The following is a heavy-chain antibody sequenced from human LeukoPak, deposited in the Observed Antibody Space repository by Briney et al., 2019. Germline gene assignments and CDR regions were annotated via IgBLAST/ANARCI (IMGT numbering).Heavy chain of an antibody. V-gene: IGHV3-74*01. CDR1: GFTFSSYW. J-gene: IGHJ4*02. CDR3: AKGSAAARPYYFDF. Sequence: GGSLRLSCAASGFTFSSYWMHWVRQAPGKGLLWVSRINSDGSSISYADSVKGRFTISRDNAKNTLYLQMNSLRAEDTAVYYCAKGSAAARPYYFDFWGQGTLVTVSS. D-gene: IGHD6-6*01. CDR2: INSDGSSI.